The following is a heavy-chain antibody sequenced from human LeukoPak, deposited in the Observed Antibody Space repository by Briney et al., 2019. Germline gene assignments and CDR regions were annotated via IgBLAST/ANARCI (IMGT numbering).Heavy chain of an antibody. Sequence: ASVKVSCKASGYTFTGSYIHWVRQAPGQGLEWMGWINPNSGGTNYAQKFQGRVTMTRDTSISTAYTELRRLTSDDTAVYHCARDRSELRFFDWFLDFWGQGTLVTVSS. CDR2: INPNSGGT. CDR3: ARDRSELRFFDWFLDF. D-gene: IGHD3-9*01. CDR1: GYTFTGSY. J-gene: IGHJ4*02. V-gene: IGHV1-2*02.